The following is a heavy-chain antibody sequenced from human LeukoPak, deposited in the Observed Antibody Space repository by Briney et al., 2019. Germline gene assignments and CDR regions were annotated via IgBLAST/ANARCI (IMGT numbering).Heavy chain of an antibody. CDR1: GGTFSSYA. CDR3: ARDSRYNWNDGWFDP. Sequence: SVKVSCKASGGTFSSYAISWVRQAPGQGLEWMGRIIPIFGTANYAQKFQGRVTITADESTSTAYMELSSLRSEDTAVYYCARDSRYNWNDGWFDPWGQGTLVTVSS. J-gene: IGHJ5*02. D-gene: IGHD1-1*01. CDR2: IIPIFGTA. V-gene: IGHV1-69*13.